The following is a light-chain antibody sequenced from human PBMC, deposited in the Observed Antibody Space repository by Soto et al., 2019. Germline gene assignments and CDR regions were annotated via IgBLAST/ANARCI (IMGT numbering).Light chain of an antibody. Sequence: DIQMTQSPSSLSASVGDSVTITCRASQNIETYLNLYQVKPGKAPKLLLSVAPGFQGEVPSYFSGSGSGTDFTLTISSLQPEDFATYYCQQSYSSPRTFGQGTKVDIK. J-gene: IGKJ1*01. CDR3: QQSYSSPRT. V-gene: IGKV1-39*01. CDR2: VAP. CDR1: QNIETY.